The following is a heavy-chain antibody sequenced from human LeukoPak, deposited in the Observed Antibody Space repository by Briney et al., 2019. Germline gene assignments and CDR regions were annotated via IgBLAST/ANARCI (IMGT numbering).Heavy chain of an antibody. CDR2: TYYRSKWYN. CDR1: GDSVSSNSAA. CDR3: ARGYCSGGSCLNYYYMDV. Sequence: SQTLSLTCAISGDSVSSNSAAWNWIRQSPSRGLEWLGRTYYRSKWYNDYAVSVKSRITINPDTSKNQFSLQLNSVTPEDAAVYYCARGYCSGGSCLNYYYMDVWGKGTTVTVSS. D-gene: IGHD2-15*01. J-gene: IGHJ6*03. V-gene: IGHV6-1*01.